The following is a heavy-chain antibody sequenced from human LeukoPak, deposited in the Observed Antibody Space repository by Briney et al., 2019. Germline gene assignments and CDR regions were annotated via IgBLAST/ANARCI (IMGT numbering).Heavy chain of an antibody. CDR3: ATDYGDYVVRAFDI. Sequence: ASVKVSCKVSGYTLTELSMHWVRQAPGKGLEWMGGFDPEDGETIYAQKFQGRVTMTEDTSTDTAYMELSSLRSEDTAVYYCATDYGDYVVRAFDIWGQGTMVTVSS. D-gene: IGHD4-17*01. CDR2: FDPEDGET. CDR1: GYTLTELS. J-gene: IGHJ3*02. V-gene: IGHV1-24*01.